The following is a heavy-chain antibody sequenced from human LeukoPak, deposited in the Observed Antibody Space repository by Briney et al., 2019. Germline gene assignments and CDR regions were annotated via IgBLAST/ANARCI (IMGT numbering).Heavy chain of an antibody. CDR2: INPNSGGT. CDR1: GYTFTGYY. V-gene: IGHV1-2*02. Sequence: GASVKVSCKASGYTFTGYYMHWVRQAPGQGLEWMGWINPNSGGTNYAQKFQGRVTMTRDTSISTAYMELSRLRSDDTAVYYCARVPGFYSSGLYFDYWGQGTLVTVSS. D-gene: IGHD6-19*01. CDR3: ARVPGFYSSGLYFDY. J-gene: IGHJ4*02.